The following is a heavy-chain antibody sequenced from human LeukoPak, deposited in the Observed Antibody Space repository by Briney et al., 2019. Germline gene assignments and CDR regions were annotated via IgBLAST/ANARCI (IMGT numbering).Heavy chain of an antibody. J-gene: IGHJ6*03. CDR3: ARSDYGDYEGRYMDV. CDR1: GGSFSDYF. CDR2: INRRGST. Sequence: SETLSLTCAVYGGSFSDYFWSWIRQPPGKGLEWIGEINRRGSTNYNPSLKSRVSISIDTSMNHFSLNLSSVTAADTAVYYCARSDYGDYEGRYMDVWGKGTTVTVSS. D-gene: IGHD4-17*01. V-gene: IGHV4-34*01.